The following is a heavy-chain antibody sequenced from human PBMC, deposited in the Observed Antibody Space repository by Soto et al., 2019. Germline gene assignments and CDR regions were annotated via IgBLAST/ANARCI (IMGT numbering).Heavy chain of an antibody. CDR2: ILYDGSKK. CDR3: AKGDGRNSVGY. D-gene: IGHD2-21*01. Sequence: PGGSLRLSCAASGFTFNIYGMHWVRQAPGKGLEWVALILYDGSKKYYTDSVKGRFTISRDNSKNTLYLQMNSLTAEDTAVYYCAKGDGRNSVGYWGQGTLVTVSS. V-gene: IGHV3-30*18. CDR1: GFTFNIYG. J-gene: IGHJ4*02.